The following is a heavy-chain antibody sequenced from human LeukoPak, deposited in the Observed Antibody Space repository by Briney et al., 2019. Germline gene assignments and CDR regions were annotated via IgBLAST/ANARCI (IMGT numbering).Heavy chain of an antibody. V-gene: IGHV1-2*02. Sequence: GASVKVSCKASGYTFTDHHMHWVRQAPGQGLEWMGWIHPNSGDTNHAQKFQGRVTMTRDTSISTAYMELSRLRSDDTAVYYCARGTFDPWGQGTLVTVSS. J-gene: IGHJ5*02. CDR3: ARGTFDP. CDR1: GYTFTDHH. CDR2: IHPNSGDT.